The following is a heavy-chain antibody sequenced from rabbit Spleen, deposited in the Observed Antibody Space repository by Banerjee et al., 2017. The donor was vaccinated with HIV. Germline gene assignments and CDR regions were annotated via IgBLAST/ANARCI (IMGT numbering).Heavy chain of an antibody. CDR1: GIDFSSYYY. D-gene: IGHD6-1*01. J-gene: IGHJ3*01. V-gene: IGHV1S40*01. Sequence: QSLEESGGGLVKPGGTLTLTCKASGIDFSSYYYMCWVRQAPGKGLEWIACIYTGSSGDTGYASWAKGRFTISKTSSTTVDLKMTSLTAADTATYFCAAVDRSYSYAYRLWGQGTLVTVS. CDR2: IYTGSSGDT. CDR3: AAVDRSYSYAYRL.